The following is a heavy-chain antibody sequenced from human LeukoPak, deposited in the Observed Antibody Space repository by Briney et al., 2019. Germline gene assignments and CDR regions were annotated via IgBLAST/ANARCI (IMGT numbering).Heavy chain of an antibody. CDR2: IIPIFGTA. J-gene: IGHJ6*02. Sequence: SVKVSCKASGGTFSSYAISWVRQAPGQGLEWMGGIIPIFGTANYAQKFQGRVTITADESTSTAYMELSSLRSQDTAVYYCARDRSSSPPMEYYYYYYGMDVWGQGTTVTVSS. D-gene: IGHD3-10*01. CDR3: ARDRSSSPPMEYYYYYYGMDV. CDR1: GGTFSSYA. V-gene: IGHV1-69*13.